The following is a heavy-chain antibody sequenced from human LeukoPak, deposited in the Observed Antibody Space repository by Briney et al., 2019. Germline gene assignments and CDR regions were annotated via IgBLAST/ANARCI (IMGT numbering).Heavy chain of an antibody. CDR3: ARAPTVLVGYCSSSSCQADY. J-gene: IGHJ4*02. D-gene: IGHD2-2*01. V-gene: IGHV3-21*01. Sequence: GGSLRLSCAASGFTFRSYSMNWVRQAPGKGLEWVSAIDPSSTYIYYADLVKGRFTISRDNAENSLYLQMNSLRVEDTAVYYCARAPTVLVGYCSSSSCQADYWGQGTLVTVSS. CDR2: IDPSSTYI. CDR1: GFTFRSYS.